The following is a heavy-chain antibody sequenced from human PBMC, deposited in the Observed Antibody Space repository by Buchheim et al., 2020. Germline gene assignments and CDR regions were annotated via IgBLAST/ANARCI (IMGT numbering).Heavy chain of an antibody. CDR1: GGSISSGSYY. CDR2: IYTSGST. D-gene: IGHD1-26*01. CDR3: ARAGSGGAGLDY. J-gene: IGHJ4*02. V-gene: IGHV4-61*02. Sequence: QVQLQESGPGLVKPSQTLSLTCTVSGGSISSGSYYWSWIRQPAGKGLEWIGRIYTSGSTNSNPSLKSRVTISVDTSKNQFSLKLSSVTAADTAVYYCARAGSGGAGLDYWGQGTL.